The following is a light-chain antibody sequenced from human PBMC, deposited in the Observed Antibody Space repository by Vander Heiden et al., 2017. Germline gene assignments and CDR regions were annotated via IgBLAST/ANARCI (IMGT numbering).Light chain of an antibody. Sequence: EIQMTQSPSTLSASVGDRVTITCRASENVSRWMAWYQQKPGKAPKLLVYDASSLQSGVPSRFRGSGSGTEFTLTISSLQPDDFATYYCQQYNSYWWTFGQGTQVEI. V-gene: IGKV1-5*01. CDR1: ENVSRW. J-gene: IGKJ1*01. CDR2: DAS. CDR3: QQYNSYWWT.